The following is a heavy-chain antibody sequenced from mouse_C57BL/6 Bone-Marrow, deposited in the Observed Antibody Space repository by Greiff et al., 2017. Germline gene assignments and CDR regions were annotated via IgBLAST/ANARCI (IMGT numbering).Heavy chain of an antibody. CDR1: GFTFSDYG. Sequence: EVMLVESGGGLVKPGGSLKLSCAASGFTFSDYGMHWVRQAPEKGLEWVVYISSGSSTIYYADTVRGRFTISRDNAKNTLFLQMTSLRSEDTAMYYCATGSYGPNWYFDVWGTGTTVTVSS. CDR2: ISSGSSTI. CDR3: ATGSYGPNWYFDV. J-gene: IGHJ1*03. D-gene: IGHD1-1*01. V-gene: IGHV5-17*01.